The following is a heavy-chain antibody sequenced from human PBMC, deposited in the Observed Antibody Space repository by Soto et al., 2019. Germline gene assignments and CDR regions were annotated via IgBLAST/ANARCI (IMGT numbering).Heavy chain of an antibody. CDR1: GFTFSSYS. J-gene: IGHJ3*02. D-gene: IGHD5-18*01. Sequence: LRLSCATSGFTFSSYSMNWVRQAPGKGLEWVSYISSSSSTIYYADSVKGRFTISRDNAKNSLYLQMNSLRDEDTAVYYCAREDTAMVNDAFDIWGQGTMVTVSS. CDR2: ISSSSSTI. CDR3: AREDTAMVNDAFDI. V-gene: IGHV3-48*02.